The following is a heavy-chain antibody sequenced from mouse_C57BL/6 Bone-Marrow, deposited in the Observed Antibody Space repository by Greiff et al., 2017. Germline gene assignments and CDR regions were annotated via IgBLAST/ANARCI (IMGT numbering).Heavy chain of an antibody. V-gene: IGHV5-4*03. CDR2: ISDGGSYT. Sequence: DVKLVESGGGLVKPGGSLKLSCAASGFTFSSYAMSWVRQTPEKRLEWVATISDGGSYTYYPDNVKGRFSISRDNAKNNLYLQRSPLKSEDTAMYYCARAGYWDAMDYWGQGTSVTVSS. CDR3: ARAGYWDAMDY. J-gene: IGHJ4*01. CDR1: GFTFSSYA. D-gene: IGHD2-3*01.